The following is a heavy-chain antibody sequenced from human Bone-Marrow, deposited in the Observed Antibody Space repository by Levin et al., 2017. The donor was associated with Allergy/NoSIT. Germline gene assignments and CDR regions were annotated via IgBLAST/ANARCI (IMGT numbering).Heavy chain of an antibody. CDR2: IDPKNGDT. CDR1: GYTFTVNH. Sequence: PEASVKVSCKASGYTFTVNHIHWVRQAPGQGLESMGWIDPKNGDTNYAQKFQGRVTMTSDTSISTAYMELSNLRSDDTAIYYCAREVGMSANQYWGQGTLVTVSS. D-gene: IGHD6-13*01. J-gene: IGHJ4*02. V-gene: IGHV1-2*02. CDR3: AREVGMSANQY.